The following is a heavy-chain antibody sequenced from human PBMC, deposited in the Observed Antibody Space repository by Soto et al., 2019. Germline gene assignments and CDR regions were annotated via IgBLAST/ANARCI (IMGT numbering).Heavy chain of an antibody. CDR3: ASGYDSSGSSTWGPYYFDY. J-gene: IGHJ4*02. Sequence: QVQLVQSGAEVKKPGSSVKVSCKASGGTFSSYAISWVRQAPGQGLEWMGGIIPIFGTANYAQKFQGRVTITADESTSTAYVELSSLRSEDTAVYYCASGYDSSGSSTWGPYYFDYWGQGTLVTVSS. D-gene: IGHD3-22*01. V-gene: IGHV1-69*01. CDR2: IIPIFGTA. CDR1: GGTFSSYA.